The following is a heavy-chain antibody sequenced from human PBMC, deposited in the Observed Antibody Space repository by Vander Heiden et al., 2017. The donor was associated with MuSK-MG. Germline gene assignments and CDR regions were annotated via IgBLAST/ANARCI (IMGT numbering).Heavy chain of an antibody. CDR3: ARVGGATTRYDAFDI. CDR2: IIPILGIA. D-gene: IGHD1-26*01. Sequence: QVQPVQPGAAVKKPGSSVKVSCKASGGPLSSYAISWVRPAPGQGLEWMGRIIPILGIANYAQKFQGRVTITADKSTSTAYMELSSLRSEDTAVYYCARVGGATTRYDAFDIWGQGTMVTVSS. CDR1: GGPLSSYA. J-gene: IGHJ3*02. V-gene: IGHV1-69*04.